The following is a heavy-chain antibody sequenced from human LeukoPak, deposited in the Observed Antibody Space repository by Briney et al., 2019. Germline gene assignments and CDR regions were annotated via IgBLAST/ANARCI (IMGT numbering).Heavy chain of an antibody. CDR1: GGSFSGYY. CDR2: INHSGST. V-gene: IGHV4-34*01. D-gene: IGHD1-26*01. Sequence: SETLSLTCAVYGGSFSGYYWSWIRQPPGKGLEWIGEINHSGSTNYNPSLKSRVTISVDTSKNQFSLKLSSVTAADTAVYYCARLSGSYAVDYWGQGTLVTVSS. CDR3: ARLSGSYAVDY. J-gene: IGHJ4*02.